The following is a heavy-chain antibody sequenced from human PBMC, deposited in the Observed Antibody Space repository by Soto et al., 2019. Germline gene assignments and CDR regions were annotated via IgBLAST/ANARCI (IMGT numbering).Heavy chain of an antibody. CDR1: GYTLTELS. CDR3: ATVTDYGDYAWFDP. Sequence: ASVKVSCKVSGYTLTELSMHWVRQAPGKGLEWMGGFDPEDGETIYAQKFQGRVTMTEDTSTDTAYMELSSLRSEDTAVYYCATVTDYGDYAWFDPWGQGTLVTVSS. D-gene: IGHD4-17*01. V-gene: IGHV1-24*01. J-gene: IGHJ5*02. CDR2: FDPEDGET.